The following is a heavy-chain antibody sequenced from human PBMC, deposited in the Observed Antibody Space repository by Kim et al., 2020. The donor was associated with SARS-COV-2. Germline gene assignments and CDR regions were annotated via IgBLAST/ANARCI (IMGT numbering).Heavy chain of an antibody. D-gene: IGHD3-3*01. CDR2: VKSKADGGTT. CDR1: GFTFTSAW. Sequence: GGSLRLSCAASGFTFTSAWMSWVRQAPGKGLEWVGNVKSKADGGTTDYAAPVRGRFTISRDDFTNMVYLQMNSLQPEDTALYYCTTDEWSWGQGTLVTVS. CDR3: TTDEWS. V-gene: IGHV3-15*01. J-gene: IGHJ4*02.